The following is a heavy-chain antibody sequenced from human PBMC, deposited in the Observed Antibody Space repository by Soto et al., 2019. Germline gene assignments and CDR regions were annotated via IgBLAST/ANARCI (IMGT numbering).Heavy chain of an antibody. V-gene: IGHV4-30-2*01. Sequence: SETLSLTCTVSGGSINSGDYSWTWIRQPPGKGLEWLGYIYHTGTTYYNMSLKSRVTISVDRSKNQFSLKLSSVTAADPAVYYCARVINYYDSSGDSWFDPWGQGSQVTVSS. CDR2: IYHTGTT. CDR3: ARVINYYDSSGDSWFDP. D-gene: IGHD3-22*01. J-gene: IGHJ5*02. CDR1: GGSINSGDYS.